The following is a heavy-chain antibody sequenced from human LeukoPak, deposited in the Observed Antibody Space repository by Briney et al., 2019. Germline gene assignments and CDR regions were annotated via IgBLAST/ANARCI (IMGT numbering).Heavy chain of an antibody. Sequence: GESLKISCKGSGYSFTSYWIGWVRQMPGKGLEWMGIIYPGDSDTRYSPSFQGQVTISADKSISTAYLQWSSLKASDTAMYYCARQRDLRGVANWFDPWGQGTLVTVSS. CDR1: GYSFTSYW. CDR3: ARQRDLRGVANWFDP. CDR2: IYPGDSDT. D-gene: IGHD3-10*01. J-gene: IGHJ5*02. V-gene: IGHV5-51*01.